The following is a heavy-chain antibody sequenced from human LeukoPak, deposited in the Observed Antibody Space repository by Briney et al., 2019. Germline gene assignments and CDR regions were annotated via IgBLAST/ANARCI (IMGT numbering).Heavy chain of an antibody. V-gene: IGHV3-21*01. CDR3: ARATATNPLGY. J-gene: IGHJ4*02. CDR1: GFTFNSYS. D-gene: IGHD7-27*01. CDR2: IRSSCSYI. Sequence: GGSLRLFCAASGFTFNSYSVNWVRQAPGKGLEWVASIRSSCSYIYYADSVKGRFTISRDNAKNSLHLQMTSLRAEDTAVYYGARATATNPLGYWGQGTLVTVSS.